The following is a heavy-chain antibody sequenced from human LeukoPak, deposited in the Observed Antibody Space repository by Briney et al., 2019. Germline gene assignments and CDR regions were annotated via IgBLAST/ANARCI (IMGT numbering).Heavy chain of an antibody. CDR2: IAYDGSNK. Sequence: PGRSLRLSCTASGFTFGDYAMSWVRQAPGKGLEWVAVIAYDGSNKVYADSVKGRFTISRDNSKNTLYLQMNSLRGEDTAVYYCAKEKAIATINYGLDVWGQGTTVTVSS. V-gene: IGHV3-30*04. D-gene: IGHD1-1*01. J-gene: IGHJ6*02. CDR1: GFTFGDYA. CDR3: AKEKAIATINYGLDV.